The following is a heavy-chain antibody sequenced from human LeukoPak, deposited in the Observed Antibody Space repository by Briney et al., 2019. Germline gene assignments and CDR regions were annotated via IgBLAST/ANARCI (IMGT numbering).Heavy chain of an antibody. CDR1: EFDFSSHA. V-gene: IGHV3-23*01. CDR2: ISISGSKT. CDR3: AKAAGRITIFGVVTIPHNWFDP. Sequence: GGSLRLSCAASEFDFSSHAMTWVRQAPGKGLEWVSAISISGSKTYYADSVKGRFTISRDNSKNTLYLQMNSLRAEDTAVYYCAKAAGRITIFGVVTIPHNWFDPWGQGTLVTVSS. D-gene: IGHD3-3*01. J-gene: IGHJ5*02.